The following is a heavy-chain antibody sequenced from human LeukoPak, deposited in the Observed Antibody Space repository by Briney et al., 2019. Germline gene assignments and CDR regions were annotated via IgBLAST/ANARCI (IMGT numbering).Heavy chain of an antibody. CDR3: ARGVSIVGAQKHLDY. Sequence: ASVMVSCKASGGTFSSYAISWVRQAPGQGLEWMGGIIPIFGTANYAQKFQGRVTITADESTSTAYMELSSLRSEDTAVYYCARGVSIVGAQKHLDYWGQGTLVTVSS. J-gene: IGHJ4*02. D-gene: IGHD1-26*01. CDR1: GGTFSSYA. V-gene: IGHV1-69*13. CDR2: IIPIFGTA.